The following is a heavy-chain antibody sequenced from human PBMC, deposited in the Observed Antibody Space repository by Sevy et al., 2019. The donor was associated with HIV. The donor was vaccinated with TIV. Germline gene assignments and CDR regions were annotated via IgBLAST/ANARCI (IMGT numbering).Heavy chain of an antibody. V-gene: IGHV4-4*07. CDR2: IYTSGST. CDR3: ARDTYYDFWSGYYSESNWFDP. CDR1: GGSISSYY. D-gene: IGHD3-3*01. J-gene: IGHJ5*02. Sequence: SETLSLTCTVSGGSISSYYWSWIRQPAGKGLEWIGRIYTSGSTNYNPSLKSRFTMSVDTSKNQFSRKLSSVTAADTAVYYCARDTYYDFWSGYYSESNWFDPWGQGTLVTVSS.